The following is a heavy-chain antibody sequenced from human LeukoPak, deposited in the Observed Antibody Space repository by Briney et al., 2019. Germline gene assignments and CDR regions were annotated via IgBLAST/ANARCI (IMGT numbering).Heavy chain of an antibody. V-gene: IGHV3-21*01. CDR1: GFTFSSYS. CDR2: ISSSSSYI. Sequence: GGSLRLSCAASGFTFSSYSMNWVRQAPGKGLEWVSFISSSSSYIYYADSVKGRFTISRDNAKNSLYLQMNSLRAEDTAVYYCARERKVVTAMRGGFDYWGQGTLVTVSS. D-gene: IGHD2-21*02. J-gene: IGHJ4*02. CDR3: ARERKVVTAMRGGFDY.